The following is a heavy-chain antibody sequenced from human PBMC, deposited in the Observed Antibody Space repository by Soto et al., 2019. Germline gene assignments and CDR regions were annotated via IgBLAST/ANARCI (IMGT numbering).Heavy chain of an antibody. CDR2: IYYLGST. J-gene: IGHJ4*01. Sequence: PSETLSLTGIVSCGSPSEYFWGWIRQSPGKGLEWIGYIYYLGSTDYNPSLKSRVTISVDTSKRQFSLRLTSVTAADTAVYYCGRDGYDGSGSPYPAYWGPGTQVTVSS. D-gene: IGHD3-10*01. CDR1: CGSPSEYF. V-gene: IGHV4-59*01. CDR3: GRDGYDGSGSPYPAY.